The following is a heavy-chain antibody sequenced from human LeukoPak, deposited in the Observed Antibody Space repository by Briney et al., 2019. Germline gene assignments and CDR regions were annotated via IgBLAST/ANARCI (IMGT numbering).Heavy chain of an antibody. CDR3: GRETPGAGHFDY. Sequence: SETLSLTCAVYGGSFSGYYWMWIRQPPGKGLEWIGYIYYSGGTHYNPSLKSRVTMLVDTSKNQFSLKLTAVTAADTAVYYCGRETPGAGHFDYWGQGSLVTVSS. J-gene: IGHJ4*02. D-gene: IGHD7-27*01. V-gene: IGHV4-59*01. CDR2: IYYSGGT. CDR1: GGSFSGYY.